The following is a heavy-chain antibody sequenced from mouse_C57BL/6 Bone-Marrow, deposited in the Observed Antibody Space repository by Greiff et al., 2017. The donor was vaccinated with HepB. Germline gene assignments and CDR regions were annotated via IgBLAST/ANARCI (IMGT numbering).Heavy chain of an antibody. CDR2: ISSGSSTI. CDR1: GFTFSDYG. J-gene: IGHJ2*01. CDR3: ARNGAAQATLDY. V-gene: IGHV5-17*01. Sequence: DVMLVESGGGLVKPGGSLKLSCAASGFTFSDYGMHWVRQAPEKGLEWVAYISSGSSTIYYADTVKGRFTISRDNAKKTLFLQMTSLRSEDTAMYYCARNGAAQATLDYWGQGTTRTVSS. D-gene: IGHD3-2*02.